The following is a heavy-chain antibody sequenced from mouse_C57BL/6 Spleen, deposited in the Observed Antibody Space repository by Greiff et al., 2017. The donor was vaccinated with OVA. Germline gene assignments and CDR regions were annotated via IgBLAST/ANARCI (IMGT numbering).Heavy chain of an antibody. CDR2: IYPGDGDT. Sequence: VQGVESGPELVKPGASVKISCKASGYAFSSSWMNWVKQRPGKGLEWIGRIYPGDGDTNYNGKFKGKATLTADKSSSTAYMQLSSLTSEDSAVYFCARAVRLLDAMDYWGQGTSVTVSS. CDR1: GYAFSSSW. D-gene: IGHD1-2*01. V-gene: IGHV1-82*01. J-gene: IGHJ4*01. CDR3: ARAVRLLDAMDY.